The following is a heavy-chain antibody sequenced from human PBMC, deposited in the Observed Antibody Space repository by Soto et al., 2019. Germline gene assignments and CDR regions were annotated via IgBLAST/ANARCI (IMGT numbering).Heavy chain of an antibody. V-gene: IGHV4-61*01. CDR1: GGSVSSGSYY. J-gene: IGHJ5*02. CDR3: ARLSAAWFDP. Sequence: QVQLQESGPGLVKPSETLSLTCTVSGGSVSSGSYYWGWIRQPPGKGLEWIGNIYHSGSTNYNPSLKSRVTTSVDTFKNQCSLSLTSVTAAGTAVYYCARLSAAWFDPWGQGTLVTVAS. CDR2: IYHSGST. D-gene: IGHD6-19*01.